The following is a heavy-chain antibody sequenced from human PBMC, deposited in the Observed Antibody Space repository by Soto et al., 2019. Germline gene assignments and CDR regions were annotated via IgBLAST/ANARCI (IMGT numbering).Heavy chain of an antibody. CDR3: ARGASLGGCSSTSCYRGYYYYYYGMDV. CDR2: ISYDGSNK. Sequence: GGSLRLSCAASGFTFSSYAMHWVRQAPGKGLEWVAVISYDGSNKYYADSVKGRFTIPRDNSKNTLYLQMNSLRAEDTAVYYCARGASLGGCSSTSCYRGYYYYYYGMDVWGQGTTVTVSS. J-gene: IGHJ6*02. CDR1: GFTFSSYA. V-gene: IGHV3-30-3*01. D-gene: IGHD2-2*01.